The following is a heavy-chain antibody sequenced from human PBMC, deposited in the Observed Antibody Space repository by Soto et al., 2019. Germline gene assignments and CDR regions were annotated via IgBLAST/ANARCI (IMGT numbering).Heavy chain of an antibody. V-gene: IGHV3-33*01. D-gene: IGHD6-6*01. Sequence: QEQLVESGGGVVQPGRSLRLSCAASGFTFGSYGMHWVRQAPGKGLEWVAVIWHDGSNKYYGDFLKGRFRISRDNSKNTLYLQINSPRADDTAVYYCAREGFYSRSSKYSGYHYYGMDVWGQGTTVTVSS. J-gene: IGHJ6*02. CDR1: GFTFGSYG. CDR3: AREGFYSRSSKYSGYHYYGMDV. CDR2: IWHDGSNK.